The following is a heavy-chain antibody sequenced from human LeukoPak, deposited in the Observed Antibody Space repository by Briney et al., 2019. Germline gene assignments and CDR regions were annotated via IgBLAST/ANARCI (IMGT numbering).Heavy chain of an antibody. V-gene: IGHV3-48*04. D-gene: IGHD6-19*01. CDR3: AREVLGAGTGAFDI. CDR2: ISSSSSTI. CDR1: GFTFSSYS. Sequence: GGSLRLSCAASGFTFSSYSMNWVRQAPGKGREWVSYISSSSSTIFYADSVKGRFTISRDNAKNSLYLQMNSLRAEDTAVYYCAREVLGAGTGAFDIWGQGTMVTVSS. J-gene: IGHJ3*02.